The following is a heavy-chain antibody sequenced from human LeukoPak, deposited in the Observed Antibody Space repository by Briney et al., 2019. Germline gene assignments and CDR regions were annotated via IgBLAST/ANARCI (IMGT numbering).Heavy chain of an antibody. V-gene: IGHV1-8*01. CDR2: MNPNSGNT. Sequence: ASVKVSCKASGYTFTSYEINWVRQATGQGREWMGWMNPNSGNTGYAQKCQCRVNMTRNTSIRKAYMELSSLRSEDTAVYYCARGRVDTAMLGLYYYYSYMDVWSKATTVTIXX. CDR3: ARGRVDTAMLGLYYYYSYMDV. D-gene: IGHD5-18*01. J-gene: IGHJ6*03. CDR1: GYTFTSYE.